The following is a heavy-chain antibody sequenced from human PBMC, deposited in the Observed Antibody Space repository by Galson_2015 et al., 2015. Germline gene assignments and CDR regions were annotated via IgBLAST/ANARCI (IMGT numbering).Heavy chain of an antibody. J-gene: IGHJ5*02. CDR3: ARASSLLWFGEFLGWFDP. D-gene: IGHD3-10*01. CDR2: INTNTGNP. V-gene: IGHV7-4-1*01. CDR1: GYTFTSYG. Sequence: SVKVSCKASGYTFTSYGISWVRQAPGQGLEWMGWINTNTGNPTYAQGFTGRFVFSLDTSVSTAYLQIGSLKAEDTAVYYCARASSLLWFGEFLGWFDPWGQGTLVTVSS.